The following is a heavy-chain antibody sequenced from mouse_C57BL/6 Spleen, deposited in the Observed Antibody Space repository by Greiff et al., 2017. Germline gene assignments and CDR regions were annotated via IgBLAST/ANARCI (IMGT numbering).Heavy chain of an antibody. CDR3: ARDHHYGSRGNWYFDV. D-gene: IGHD1-1*01. Sequence: EVKLVESGGGLVKPGGSLKLSCAASGFTFSSYAVSWVRQTPEKRLEWVATISDGGSYTYYPDNVKGRFTISRDNAKNNLYLQMSHLKSEDTAMYYCARDHHYGSRGNWYFDVWGTGTTVTVSS. V-gene: IGHV5-4*01. J-gene: IGHJ1*03. CDR1: GFTFSSYA. CDR2: ISDGGSYT.